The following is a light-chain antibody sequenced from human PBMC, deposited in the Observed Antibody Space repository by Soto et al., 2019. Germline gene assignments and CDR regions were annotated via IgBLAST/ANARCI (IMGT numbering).Light chain of an antibody. Sequence: DIVLTQSPGTLSLSPGERATLSCRASQSVSSSYLAWYQQKRGQAPRLLIYGASSRATGVPDRFSGSGSGTDFTLTISRLEPEDVAVYDCQQYGRSRWTFGQGTKVVIK. J-gene: IGKJ1*01. V-gene: IGKV3-20*01. CDR3: QQYGRSRWT. CDR2: GAS. CDR1: QSVSSSY.